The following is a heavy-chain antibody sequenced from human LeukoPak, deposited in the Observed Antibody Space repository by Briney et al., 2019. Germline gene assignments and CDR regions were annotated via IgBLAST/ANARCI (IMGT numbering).Heavy chain of an antibody. D-gene: IGHD3-22*01. J-gene: IGHJ4*02. Sequence: ASVKVSCKASGGTFSSYTISWVRQAPGQGLEWMGGIFPIFGTANYAQKLQGRVTINADESTSTVYMEMSSLRSDDTAVYYCARDYKSYYYDSSGYYYHLVDCGYWGQGTLVTVSS. CDR2: IFPIFGTA. CDR3: ARDYKSYYYDSSGYYYHLVDCGY. V-gene: IGHV1-69*13. CDR1: GGTFSSYT.